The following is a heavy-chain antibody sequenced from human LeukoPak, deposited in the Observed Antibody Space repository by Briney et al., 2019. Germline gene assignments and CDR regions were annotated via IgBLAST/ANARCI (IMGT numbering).Heavy chain of an antibody. V-gene: IGHV4-30-2*01. J-gene: IGHJ5*02. D-gene: IGHD6-13*01. CDR3: ARVGIAAALGDWFDP. Sequence: SQTLSLTCAVSGGSNSSGGYSWSWIRQPPGKGLEWIGYIYHSGSTYYNPSLKSRVTISVDRSKNQFSLKLSSVTAADTAVYYCARVGIAAALGDWFDPWGQGTLVTVSS. CDR2: IYHSGST. CDR1: GGSNSSGGYS.